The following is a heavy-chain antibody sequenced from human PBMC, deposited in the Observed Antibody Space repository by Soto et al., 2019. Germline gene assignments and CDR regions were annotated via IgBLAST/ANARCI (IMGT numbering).Heavy chain of an antibody. D-gene: IGHD3-9*01. CDR2: ISPHNFNT. J-gene: IGHJ4*02. CDR1: GYTFTHFY. V-gene: IGHV1-18*01. Sequence: ASVKVSCKASGYTFTHFYITCVRQAPGQGLEWMGAISPHNFNTNYAQKFRGRVTLTTEKFTNTAYTDLRSLTSDDTDVYYCARDEGGYDILTGYYKAHHFDYWGQGVPVTVSS. CDR3: ARDEGGYDILTGYYKAHHFDY.